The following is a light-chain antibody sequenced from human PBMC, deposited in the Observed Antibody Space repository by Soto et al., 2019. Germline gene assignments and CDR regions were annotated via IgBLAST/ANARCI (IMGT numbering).Light chain of an antibody. V-gene: IGKV3-20*01. CDR3: QQYGSSPPLT. CDR1: QSVSGNY. Sequence: IVLTQSPGTLSLSPGDRATLSCRARQSVSGNYLAWYQQRPGQAPRLLVYGASSRATGIPDRFSGSGSGTDFTLTISRLESEDFAVYYCQQYGSSPPLTFGGGTRVEIK. CDR2: GAS. J-gene: IGKJ4*01.